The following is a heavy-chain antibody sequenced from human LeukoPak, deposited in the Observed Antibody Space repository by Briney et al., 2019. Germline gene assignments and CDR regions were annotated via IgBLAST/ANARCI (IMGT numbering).Heavy chain of an antibody. CDR2: FYHGGST. D-gene: IGHD3-3*01. CDR3: ARGSQYDFWSGYYWLDY. Sequence: SETLSLTCTVSGFSIGSGYYWGWIRQPPGKGLEWVATFYHGGSTYYNPSLKSRVTISVDTSKNQFSLKLSSVTAADTAVYYCARGSQYDFWSGYYWLDYWGQGTLVTVSS. J-gene: IGHJ4*02. V-gene: IGHV4-38-2*02. CDR1: GFSIGSGYY.